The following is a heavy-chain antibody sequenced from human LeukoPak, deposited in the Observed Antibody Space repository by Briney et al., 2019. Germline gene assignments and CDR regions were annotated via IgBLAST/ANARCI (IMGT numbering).Heavy chain of an antibody. CDR3: VRGIRYFDWLPRVLDY. J-gene: IGHJ4*02. D-gene: IGHD3-9*01. CDR1: GFTFSSYA. Sequence: GRSLRLSCAASGFTFSSYAMHWVRQAPGKGLEWEAVISYDGSNKYYADSVKGRFTISRDNSKNTLYLQMNSLRAEDTAVYYCVRGIRYFDWLPRVLDYWGQGTLVTVSS. V-gene: IGHV3-30*04. CDR2: ISYDGSNK.